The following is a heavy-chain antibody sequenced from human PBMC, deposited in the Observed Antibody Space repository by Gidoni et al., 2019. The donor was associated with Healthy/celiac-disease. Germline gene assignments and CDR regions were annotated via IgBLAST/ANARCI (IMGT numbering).Heavy chain of an antibody. V-gene: IGHV3-21*01. CDR2: ISSSSSDI. CDR1: GLTFSSYS. J-gene: IGHJ6*02. Sequence: EVQLVESVGGLVKPGGSLRLSCAASGLTFSSYSMNGVRQAPGKGLEGVSSISSSSSDIYYADSVKGRFTIYRDNAKNSLYLQMNSLRAEETAVYYCARTRGGMDVWGQGTTVTVSS. CDR3: ARTRGGMDV.